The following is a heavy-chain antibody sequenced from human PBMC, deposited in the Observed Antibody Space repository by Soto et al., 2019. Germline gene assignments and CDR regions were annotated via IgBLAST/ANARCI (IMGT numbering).Heavy chain of an antibody. CDR1: GGSVGTGAYY. D-gene: IGHD3-9*01. Sequence: TLSLTCRVSGGSVGTGAYYWSWIRQPPGKGLEWIGYTLYSGSPNYNPSLQSLQSRVTISVDTSRNQFSLRLTSVTAADTALYYCARHDYYHRTFDIWGQGTLVTVSS. CDR3: ARHDYYHRTFDI. CDR2: TLYSGSP. J-gene: IGHJ3*02. V-gene: IGHV4-61*08.